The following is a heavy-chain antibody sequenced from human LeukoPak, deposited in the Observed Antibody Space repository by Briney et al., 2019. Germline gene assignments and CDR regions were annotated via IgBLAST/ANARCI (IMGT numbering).Heavy chain of an antibody. CDR1: GFTFSSYW. Sequence: PGGSLRLSCAASGFTFSSYWMSWVRQAPGKGLEWIGSIYYSGSTYYNPSLKSRVTISVDTSKNQFSLKLSSVTAADTAVYYCARPQKGYCSSTSCYSEWFDPWGQGTLVTVSS. J-gene: IGHJ5*02. V-gene: IGHV4-39*01. D-gene: IGHD2-2*01. CDR3: ARPQKGYCSSTSCYSEWFDP. CDR2: IYYSGST.